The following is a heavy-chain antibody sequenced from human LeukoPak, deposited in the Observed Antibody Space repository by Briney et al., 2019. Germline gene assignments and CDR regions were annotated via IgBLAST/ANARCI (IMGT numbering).Heavy chain of an antibody. Sequence: GGSLRLSCAASGFTFSSYAMSWVRQAPGKGLEWVSAISGSGGSTNYADSVKGRFTISRDNAKNTLYLQVKSLRAEDTAVYYCARGPSGWGSLDSWGQGTLVTVSS. D-gene: IGHD7-27*01. CDR2: ISGSGGST. CDR1: GFTFSSYA. J-gene: IGHJ4*02. V-gene: IGHV3-23*01. CDR3: ARGPSGWGSLDS.